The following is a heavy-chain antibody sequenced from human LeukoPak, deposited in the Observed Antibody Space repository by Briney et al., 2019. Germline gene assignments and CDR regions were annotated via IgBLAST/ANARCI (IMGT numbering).Heavy chain of an antibody. CDR2: IYTTGNT. CDR1: GGSISHYY. D-gene: IGHD6-6*01. V-gene: IGHV4-4*07. J-gene: IGHJ3*02. Sequence: SETLSLTCTVSGGSISHYYWSWIRQPAGKGLEWIGRIYTTGNTNYNPSLKSRVTMSVDTSENQVSLNLNSMTAADTAVYYCARHGYSSSSYYDAFDIWGQGTMVTVSS. CDR3: ARHGYSSSSYYDAFDI.